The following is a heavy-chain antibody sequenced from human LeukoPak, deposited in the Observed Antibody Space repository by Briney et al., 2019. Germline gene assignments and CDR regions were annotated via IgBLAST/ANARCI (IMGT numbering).Heavy chain of an antibody. CDR2: ITSNGGTT. CDR1: GFTFSSYG. CDR3: ARGIRWASDY. J-gene: IGHJ4*02. D-gene: IGHD4-23*01. Sequence: PGGSLRLSCAASGFTFSSYGMVWVRQAPGKGLEYVSGITSNGGTTYYGNSVKGRFTISRDSSKDTLYLQMGSLRTEDMAVYYCARGIRWASDYWGQGTLVTVAS. V-gene: IGHV3-64*01.